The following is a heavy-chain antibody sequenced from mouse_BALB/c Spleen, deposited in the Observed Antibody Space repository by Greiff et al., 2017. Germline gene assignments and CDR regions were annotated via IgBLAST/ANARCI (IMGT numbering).Heavy chain of an antibody. V-gene: IGHV3-6*02. CDR3: AREAPYAMDY. CDR2: ISYDGSN. Sequence: DVKLVESGPGLVKPSQSLSLTCSVTGYSITSGYYWNWIRQFPGNKLEWMGYISYDGSNNYNPSLKNRISITRDTSKNQFFLKLNSVTTEDTATYYCAREAPYAMDYWGQGTSVTVTS. J-gene: IGHJ4*01. CDR1: GYSITSGYY.